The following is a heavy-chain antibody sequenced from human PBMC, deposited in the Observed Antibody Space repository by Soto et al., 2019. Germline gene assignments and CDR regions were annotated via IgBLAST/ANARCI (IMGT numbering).Heavy chain of an antibody. D-gene: IGHD6-19*01. CDR1: GFTFSSYS. CDR2: ISSSSSYI. V-gene: IGHV3-21*01. Sequence: GGSLRLSCAASGFTFSSYSMNWVRQAPGKGLEWVSSISSSSSYIYYADSEKGRFTISRDNARNSLYLQMNGLRAEDTAVYYCARDQTPRVDSSGWTYYYYSMDVWGKGTTVTVSS. J-gene: IGHJ6*03. CDR3: ARDQTPRVDSSGWTYYYYSMDV.